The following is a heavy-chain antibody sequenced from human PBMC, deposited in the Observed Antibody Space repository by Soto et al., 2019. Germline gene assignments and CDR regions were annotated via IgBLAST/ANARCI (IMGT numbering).Heavy chain of an antibody. CDR3: VMVDNYVTPTPQDV. CDR2: ISPYTGNT. J-gene: IGHJ6*02. V-gene: IGHV1-18*01. D-gene: IGHD3-16*01. Sequence: QVQLVQSGDEGKKPGASVKVSCKASGYIFVNYGIAWVRQAPGQGLEWMGWISPYTGNTHSATKFQGRLTMTTDTATSTADMDRGSLTSDCTAVYYCVMVDNYVTPTPQDVWGQGTTVTVSS. CDR1: GYIFVNYG.